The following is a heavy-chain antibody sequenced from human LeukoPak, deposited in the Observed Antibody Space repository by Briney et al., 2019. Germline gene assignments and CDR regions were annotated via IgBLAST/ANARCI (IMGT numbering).Heavy chain of an antibody. CDR2: INSDGSST. J-gene: IGHJ5*02. D-gene: IGHD3-9*01. CDR3: ARGLRYFDWLNWFDP. CDR1: GFTFSSYW. V-gene: IGHV3-74*01. Sequence: GGPLRLSCAASGFTFSSYWMHWVRQAPGKGLVWVSRINSDGSSTSYADSVKGRFTISRDNAKNTLYLQMNSLRAEDTAVYYCARGLRYFDWLNWFDPWGQGTLVTVSS.